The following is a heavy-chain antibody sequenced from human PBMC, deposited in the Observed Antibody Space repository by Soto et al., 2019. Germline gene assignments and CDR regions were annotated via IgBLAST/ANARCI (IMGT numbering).Heavy chain of an antibody. Sequence: VASVKVSCKASGYTFTDFYMHWGRQAPGPGIEGMGWINPKIGVTHYAQKFQGRVSLTRDMSISSVYMELTRLRSDDTAVYSCARGHNWCSVDGFDIWGDVTMVPVSS. J-gene: IGHJ3*02. D-gene: IGHD1-20*01. V-gene: IGHV1-2*02. CDR3: ARGHNWCSVDGFDI. CDR1: GYTFTDFY. CDR2: INPKIGVT.